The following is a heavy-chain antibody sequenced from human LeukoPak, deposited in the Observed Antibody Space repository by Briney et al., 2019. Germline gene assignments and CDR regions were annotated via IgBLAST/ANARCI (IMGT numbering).Heavy chain of an antibody. J-gene: IGHJ4*02. D-gene: IGHD6-19*01. CDR1: GYTFTGYY. Sequence: ASVKVSCKASGYTFTGYYMHWVGQAPGQGVEWMGWINPNSGGTNYAQKFQGRVTMTRDTSISTAYMELSRLRSDDTAVYYCARDRWGIAVYSFVFDYWGQGTLVTVSS. CDR2: INPNSGGT. V-gene: IGHV1-2*02. CDR3: ARDRWGIAVYSFVFDY.